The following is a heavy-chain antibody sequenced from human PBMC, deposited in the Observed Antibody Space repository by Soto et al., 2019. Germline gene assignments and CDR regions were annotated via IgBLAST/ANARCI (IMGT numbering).Heavy chain of an antibody. Sequence: QVQLQESGPGLVRPSETLSLTCTVSGGSISSYYWSWIRQPPGKGLEWIGYIYYSGSANYNPSLKSRVTLSVDTSKNPFSLKLSSATAADTAVYYCARNYGGNVDYWGQGTLVTVSS. CDR2: IYYSGSA. J-gene: IGHJ4*02. CDR3: ARNYGGNVDY. CDR1: GGSISSYY. D-gene: IGHD4-17*01. V-gene: IGHV4-59*08.